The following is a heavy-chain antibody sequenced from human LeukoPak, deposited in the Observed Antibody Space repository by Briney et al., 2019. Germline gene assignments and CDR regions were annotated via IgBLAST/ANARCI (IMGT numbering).Heavy chain of an antibody. J-gene: IGHJ3*02. V-gene: IGHV3-23*01. CDR2: IRTSGSAT. CDR1: VTPSGVTT. D-gene: IGHD1-26*01. Sequence: GSPSLSPAVSLVTPSGVTTGSGCQAPGKGLEWVSAIRTSGSATYYADSVKGRFTISRDDSKNTLFLQITSLRAAVTAAYNSARGIVGALLHALDISGQGTSVAVSS. CDR3: ARGIVGALLHALDI.